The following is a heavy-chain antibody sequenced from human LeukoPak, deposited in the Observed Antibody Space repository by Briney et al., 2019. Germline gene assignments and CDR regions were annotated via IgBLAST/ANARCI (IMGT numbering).Heavy chain of an antibody. Sequence: ASVKVSCKASGYTFTSYYMHWVRQAPGQGLEWMGIINPSGGSTSYAQKFQGRVTMTRDMSTSTVYMELSSLRSEDTAVYYCAGGITGTTEDYYYYMDVWGKGTTVTVSS. CDR3: AGGITGTTEDYYYYMDV. V-gene: IGHV1-46*01. J-gene: IGHJ6*03. CDR2: INPSGGST. D-gene: IGHD1-20*01. CDR1: GYTFTSYY.